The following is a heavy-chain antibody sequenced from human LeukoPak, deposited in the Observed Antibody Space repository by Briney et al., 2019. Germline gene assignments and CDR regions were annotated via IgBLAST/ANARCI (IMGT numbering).Heavy chain of an antibody. D-gene: IGHD3-22*01. CDR2: ISWNSGSI. Sequence: AGGSLRLSCAASGFTFDDYAMHWVRQAPGKGLEWVSGISWNSGSIGYADSVKGRFTISRDNAKNSLYPQMNSLRAEDTALYYCVGTGGDSSGYFDYWGQGTLVTVSS. J-gene: IGHJ4*02. CDR3: VGTGGDSSGYFDY. CDR1: GFTFDDYA. V-gene: IGHV3-9*01.